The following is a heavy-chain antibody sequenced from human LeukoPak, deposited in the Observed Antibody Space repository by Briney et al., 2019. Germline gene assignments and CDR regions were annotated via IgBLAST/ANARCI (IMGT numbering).Heavy chain of an antibody. Sequence: GGSLRLSCAASGFTFDDYAMHWVRQAPGKGLEWVSGISWNSGSIGYADSVKGRFTISRDNAKNSLYLQMNSLRAEDTALYYCAPAPGRTIVGATPFDYWGQGTLVTVSS. CDR2: ISWNSGSI. CDR1: GFTFDDYA. V-gene: IGHV3-9*01. J-gene: IGHJ4*02. CDR3: APAPGRTIVGATPFDY. D-gene: IGHD1-26*01.